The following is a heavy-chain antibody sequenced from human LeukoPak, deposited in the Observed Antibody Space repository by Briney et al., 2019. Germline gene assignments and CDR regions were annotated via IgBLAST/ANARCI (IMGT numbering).Heavy chain of an antibody. CDR1: GFTFSSYG. D-gene: IGHD6-13*01. CDR3: AKDPEVPRSSWYRLDY. Sequence: GGSLRLSCAASGFTFSSYGMHWVRQAPGKGLEWVAFIRYDGSNKYYADSVKGRFTISRDNSKNTLYLQMNSLRAEDTAVYYCAKDPEVPRSSWYRLDYWGQGTLVTVSS. J-gene: IGHJ4*02. CDR2: IRYDGSNK. V-gene: IGHV3-30*02.